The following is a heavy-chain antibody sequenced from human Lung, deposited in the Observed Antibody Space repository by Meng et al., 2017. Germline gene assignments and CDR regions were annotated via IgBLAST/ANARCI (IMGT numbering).Heavy chain of an antibody. J-gene: IGHJ4*02. Sequence: QVQLVQSGAVVKKPGASVKVPCTASGYTFTGSYMHWVRQAPGQGLEWMGRVNPNNGGTNYAQKFQGRVTMTRDTSISTAYLELSRLTSDDTAVYYCASYCRGTSCATYWGQGSLVTVSS. D-gene: IGHD2-15*01. CDR1: GYTFTGSY. CDR3: ASYCRGTSCATY. V-gene: IGHV1-2*06. CDR2: VNPNNGGT.